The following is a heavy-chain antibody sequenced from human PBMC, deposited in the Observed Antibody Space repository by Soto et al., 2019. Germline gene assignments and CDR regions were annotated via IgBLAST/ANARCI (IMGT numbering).Heavy chain of an antibody. CDR3: AKGSSNDGSCYKMDY. CDR1: GFTFSSYA. Sequence: RGGSLRLSCAASGFTFSSYAMCWVRQAPGEGLEWVSAISDRGISTYYADSVKGRFTISRDNSKNTLYLQMNGLRAEDTAVYYSAKGSSNDGSCYKMDYWAQGTPVTVS. D-gene: IGHD2-15*01. J-gene: IGHJ4*02. CDR2: ISDRGIST. V-gene: IGHV3-23*01.